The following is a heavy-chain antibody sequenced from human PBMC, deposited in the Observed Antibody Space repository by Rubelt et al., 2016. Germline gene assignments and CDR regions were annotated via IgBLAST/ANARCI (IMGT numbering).Heavy chain of an antibody. CDR3: ARVVNGNTIAFDI. CDR1: GFTFSSYA. Sequence: VQLVESGGGLVQPGGSLRLSCAASGFTFSSYAMSWVRQAPGKGLEWVAVIAYDGGKKYYADSVTGRFTLSSDNSKNTLFLQMNTLRAEDTAVYYCARVVNGNTIAFDIWGQGTMVTVSS. CDR2: IAYDGGKK. J-gene: IGHJ3*02. V-gene: IGHV3-30*03. D-gene: IGHD3-3*01.